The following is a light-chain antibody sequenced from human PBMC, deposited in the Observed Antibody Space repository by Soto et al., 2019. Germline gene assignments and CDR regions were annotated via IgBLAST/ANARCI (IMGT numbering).Light chain of an antibody. CDR1: QDISNY. CDR2: DAS. Sequence: DIQMTQSPSSLSASVGDRFTITCHASQDISNYLNWYQQKPGKAPKLLIYDASNLETGVPSRFSGSGSGTDFTFTISSLEPEDFATYYCQQYNTFWTFGQGTKVDIK. J-gene: IGKJ1*01. V-gene: IGKV1-33*01. CDR3: QQYNTFWT.